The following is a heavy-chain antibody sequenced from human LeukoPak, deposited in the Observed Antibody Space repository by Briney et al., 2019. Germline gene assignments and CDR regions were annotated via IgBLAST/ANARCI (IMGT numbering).Heavy chain of an antibody. D-gene: IGHD3-9*01. CDR2: ISGDGGST. V-gene: IGHV3-43*02. CDR3: AKGQYYDILTGYFDY. Sequence: GGSLRLSCAASGFTFDDYAMHWVRQAPGKGLEWVSLISGDGGSTYYADSVKGRFTISRDNSKNSLYLQMNSLRTGDTALYYCAKGQYYDILTGYFDYWRQGTLVTVSS. CDR1: GFTFDDYA. J-gene: IGHJ4*02.